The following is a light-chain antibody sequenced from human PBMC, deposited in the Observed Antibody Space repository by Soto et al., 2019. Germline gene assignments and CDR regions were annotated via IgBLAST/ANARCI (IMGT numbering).Light chain of an antibody. Sequence: DIEMTQSPSSVSASVGDRVTISCRASEDINSRLAWYQEKPGLAPNLLIYRASSLLGGVPSRFSGSRSGTYFTLTISSLQPEDIGTYYCQQGKDFPLTFGGGTK. CDR3: QQGKDFPLT. J-gene: IGKJ4*01. V-gene: IGKV1-12*01. CDR2: RAS. CDR1: EDINSR.